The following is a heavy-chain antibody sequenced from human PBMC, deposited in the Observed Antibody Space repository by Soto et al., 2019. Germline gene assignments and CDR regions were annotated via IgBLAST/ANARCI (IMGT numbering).Heavy chain of an antibody. J-gene: IGHJ4*02. CDR1: GFTFSDSG. D-gene: IGHD6-6*01. CDR2: IWSDGSDK. V-gene: IGHV3-33*01. CDR3: VRSNRYSRSDGWGGGFDY. Sequence: QVQLVESGGGVVQPGGSLRLSCATSGFTFSDSGMHWVRQAPGKGLEWVAVIWSDGSDKSYADSVEGRFTISRDNSKNTLYLQMNSLRAGDTAVYYCVRSNRYSRSDGWGGGFDYWGQGTLVTVSS.